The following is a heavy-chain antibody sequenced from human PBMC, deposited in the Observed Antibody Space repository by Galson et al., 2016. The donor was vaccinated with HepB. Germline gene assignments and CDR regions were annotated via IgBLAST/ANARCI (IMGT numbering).Heavy chain of an antibody. V-gene: IGHV3-48*02. J-gene: IGHJ3*02. CDR1: GFSVSNNY. CDR3: AGDRVLGDTFDI. CDR2: ISTSSGHV. D-gene: IGHD4/OR15-4a*01. Sequence: SLRLSCAASGFSVSNNYLSWVRQAPGKGLEWLSYISTSSGHVYYADSVQGRFTISRDNAKNSLDLQMNSLRDDDTAVYYCAGDRVLGDTFDIWGQGTMVTVSS.